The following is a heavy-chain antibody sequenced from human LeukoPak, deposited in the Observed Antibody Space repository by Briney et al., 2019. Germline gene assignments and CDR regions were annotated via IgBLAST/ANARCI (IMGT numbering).Heavy chain of an antibody. D-gene: IGHD6-13*01. Sequence: GGSLRLSCAASGFTFSSYAMSWVRQAPGKGLEWVSSISSSSSYIYYADSVKGRFTISRDNAKNSLYLQMNSLRAEDTAVYYCARDEAAARNYYYGMDVWGQGTTVTVSS. CDR1: GFTFSSYA. V-gene: IGHV3-21*01. CDR3: ARDEAAARNYYYGMDV. J-gene: IGHJ6*02. CDR2: ISSSSSYI.